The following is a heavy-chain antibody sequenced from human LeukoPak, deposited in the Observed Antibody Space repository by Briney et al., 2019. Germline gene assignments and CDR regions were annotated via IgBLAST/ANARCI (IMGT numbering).Heavy chain of an antibody. V-gene: IGHV3-48*02. CDR3: AEGAIRYSDY. D-gene: IGHD3-9*01. CDR2: ISSSSSAI. J-gene: IGHJ4*02. Sequence: PGGSLRLSCAASGFTFSSYTMNLVRQAPGKGLEWVSSISSSSSAIYYAASVKGRFTISRDNAKNSLYLQMNSLRDEDTAVYFCAEGAIRYSDYWGQGTLVTVSS. CDR1: GFTFSSYT.